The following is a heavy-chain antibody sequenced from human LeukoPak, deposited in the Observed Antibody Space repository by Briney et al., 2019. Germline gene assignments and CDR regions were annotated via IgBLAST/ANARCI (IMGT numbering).Heavy chain of an antibody. CDR2: IRSRVNSYAT. J-gene: IGHJ4*02. CDR1: GFTFSDSA. V-gene: IGHV3-73*01. CDR3: TRRGTAAAPDDY. D-gene: IGHD6-13*01. Sequence: GGSLRLSCAAPGFTFSDSAIHWVRQASGKGLEWVGRIRSRVNSYATTYAASVKGRFTISRDDSKNTAYLEMNSLKTEDTAVYFCTRRGTAAAPDDYWGQGALVTVSS.